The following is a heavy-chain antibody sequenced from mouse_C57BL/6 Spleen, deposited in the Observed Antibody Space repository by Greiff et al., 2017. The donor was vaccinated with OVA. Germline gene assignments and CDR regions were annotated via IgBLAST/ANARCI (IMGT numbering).Heavy chain of an antibody. CDR1: GYTFTSYW. CDR2: IDPSDSYT. D-gene: IGHD1-1*01. Sequence: QVQLQQPGAELVKPGASVKLSCKASGYTFTSYWMQWVKQRPGQGLEWIGEIDPSDSYTNYNQKFKGKATLTVDTSSSTAYMQLSSLTSEDSAVYYDARAYGSSYDYAMDYWGQGTSVTVSS. V-gene: IGHV1-50*01. J-gene: IGHJ4*01. CDR3: ARAYGSSYDYAMDY.